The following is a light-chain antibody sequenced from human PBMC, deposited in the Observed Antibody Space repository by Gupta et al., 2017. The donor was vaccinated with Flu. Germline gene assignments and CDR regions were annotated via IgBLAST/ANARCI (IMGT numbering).Light chain of an antibody. CDR3: QQYNNWPPFT. V-gene: IGKV3-15*01. CDR2: GAS. CDR1: QSVSSN. J-gene: IGKJ3*01. Sequence: ATLSASPGERATLTCRASQSVSSNLAWYQQKPGQAPRLLIYGASTRATGIPARFSGSGSGTEFTLTISSLQSEDFAVYYCQQYNNWPPFTFGPGTKVDI.